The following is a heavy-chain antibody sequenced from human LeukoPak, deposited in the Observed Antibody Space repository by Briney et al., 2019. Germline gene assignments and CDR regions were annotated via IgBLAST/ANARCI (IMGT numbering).Heavy chain of an antibody. Sequence: GGSLRLSCAASGFTLTTYWMHWVRQAPGKGLVWVSRIKSDGSSTSYADSVKGRFTVSRDSAKNTLYLQMNTLRAEDTAVYYCAKVVSGYHFDYWGQGTLVTVSS. D-gene: IGHD5-12*01. CDR2: IKSDGSST. CDR3: AKVVSGYHFDY. V-gene: IGHV3-74*01. CDR1: GFTLTTYW. J-gene: IGHJ4*02.